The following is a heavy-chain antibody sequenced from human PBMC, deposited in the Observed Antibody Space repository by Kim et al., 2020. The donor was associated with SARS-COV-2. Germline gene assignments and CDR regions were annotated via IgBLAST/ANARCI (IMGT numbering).Heavy chain of an antibody. J-gene: IGHJ4*02. CDR1: GYTFTSYD. V-gene: IGHV1-8*01. CDR2: MNPNSGNT. Sequence: ASVKVSCKASGYTFTSYDINWVRQATGQGLEWMGWMNPNSGNTGYAQKFQGRVTMTRNTSISTAYMELSSLRSEDTAVYYCAVTMVRGVILLDYWGQGTLVTVSS. CDR3: AVTMVRGVILLDY. D-gene: IGHD3-10*01.